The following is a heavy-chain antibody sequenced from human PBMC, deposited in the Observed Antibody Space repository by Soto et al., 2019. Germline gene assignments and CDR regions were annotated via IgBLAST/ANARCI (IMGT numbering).Heavy chain of an antibody. D-gene: IGHD3-10*01. J-gene: IGHJ4*02. V-gene: IGHV3-9*01. Sequence: EVQLVESGGGLVQPGRSLRLSCAASGFTFDAYAMHWVLQAPGKGLEWVSGISWNSGNIGYADSVKGRFTISRDNAKNSLYLQMNSLRAEDTALYYCAKATEYGSGGDFLGYWGQGTLVTVSS. CDR3: AKATEYGSGGDFLGY. CDR2: ISWNSGNI. CDR1: GFTFDAYA.